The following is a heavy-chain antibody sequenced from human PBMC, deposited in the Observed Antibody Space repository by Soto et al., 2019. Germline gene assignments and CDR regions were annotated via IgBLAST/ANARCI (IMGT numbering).Heavy chain of an antibody. D-gene: IGHD2-8*01. Sequence: GGSMGLSTAASGVTFSNYSGNWVRQAPGKGLEWVASISSSSGDTSYADSVKGRFTISRDNSDNSLFLHMNSLRAEDTGRYFCAKEIFAAAYAATSAFDLRGQGTLVTVSS. V-gene: IGHV3-21*04. CDR1: GVTFSNYS. CDR2: ISSSSGDT. CDR3: AKEIFAAAYAATSAFDL. J-gene: IGHJ4*02.